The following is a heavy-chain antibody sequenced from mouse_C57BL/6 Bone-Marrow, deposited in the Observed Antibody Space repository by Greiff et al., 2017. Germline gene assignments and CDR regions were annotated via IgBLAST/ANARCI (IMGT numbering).Heavy chain of an antibody. Sequence: EVQRVESGGGLVQPGESLKLSCESTEYEFPSHDMSWVRQTQEKRLAWVAAISSDGGSTYYPDTMEGRFIISRDNNKKALYLHMSRLRSEDTDLYYCARHGDYASSSYCYFDVWGSGTTVTVSS. CDR2: ISSDGGST. CDR3: ARHGDYASSSYCYFDV. V-gene: IGHV5-2*01. CDR1: EYEFPSHD. D-gene: IGHD1-1*01. J-gene: IGHJ1*01.